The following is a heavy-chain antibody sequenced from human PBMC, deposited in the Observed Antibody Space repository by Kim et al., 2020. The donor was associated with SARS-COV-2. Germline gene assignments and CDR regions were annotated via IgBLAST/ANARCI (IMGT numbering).Heavy chain of an antibody. J-gene: IGHJ4*02. Sequence: VKSRITINPDTSKNPFSLQLNSVTPEDTAVYYCARGVIAVAGTGKYYFDYWGQGTLVTVSS. CDR3: ARGVIAVAGTGKYYFDY. D-gene: IGHD6-19*01. V-gene: IGHV6-1*01.